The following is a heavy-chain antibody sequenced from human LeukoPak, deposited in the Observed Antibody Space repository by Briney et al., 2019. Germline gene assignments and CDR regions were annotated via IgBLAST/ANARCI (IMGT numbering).Heavy chain of an antibody. CDR1: GGTFSNHA. J-gene: IGHJ3*02. Sequence: PGSSVKVSCKASGGTFSNHAINWVRQTPGQGLEWMGGIIPVFGFGTTKYAQKFQGRVTITTDESTSTARMELNSLRVEDTAVYYCATMYYDSWGGYHDAFDIWGQGTVVTVSS. CDR2: IIPVFGFGTT. CDR3: ATMYYDSWGGYHDAFDI. D-gene: IGHD3-3*01. V-gene: IGHV1-69*05.